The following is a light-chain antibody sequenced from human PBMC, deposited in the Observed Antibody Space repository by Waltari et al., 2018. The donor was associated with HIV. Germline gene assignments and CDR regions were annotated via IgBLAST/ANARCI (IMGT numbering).Light chain of an antibody. J-gene: IGKJ2*01. V-gene: IGKV1-39*01. Sequence: DIQMTQSPSSLSASVGDRVTISCRASQSIGRRLNWYQQKPGKAPKLLIYDASTLRSGVPSRFSASGSGTEFTLIISSLQGEDIATYYCQKSDNTPYTFGQGTKLEIK. CDR2: DAS. CDR3: QKSDNTPYT. CDR1: QSIGRR.